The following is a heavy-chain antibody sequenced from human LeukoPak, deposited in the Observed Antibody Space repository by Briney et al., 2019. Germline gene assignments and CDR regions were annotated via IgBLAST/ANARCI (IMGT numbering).Heavy chain of an antibody. V-gene: IGHV3-23*01. CDR3: APDLRGSAWSLDY. Sequence: GGSLRLSCAASGFTFSSYGMHWVRQAPGKGLEWVSVVSDSGSYAYYADSVKGRFTISRDNPKNTLYLQMNSLRAEDTAVYYCAPDLRGSAWSLDYWGQGTLVTVSS. CDR2: VSDSGSYA. CDR1: GFTFSSYG. D-gene: IGHD6-19*01. J-gene: IGHJ4*02.